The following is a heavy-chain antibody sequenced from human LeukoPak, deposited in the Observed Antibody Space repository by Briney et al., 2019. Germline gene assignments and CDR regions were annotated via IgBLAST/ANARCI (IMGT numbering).Heavy chain of an antibody. V-gene: IGHV3-9*01. CDR1: GFTFSSYS. CDR2: ISWNSGSI. Sequence: GGSLRLSCAASGFTFSSYSMNWVRQAPGKGLEWVSGISWNSGSIGYADSVKGRFTISRDNAKNSLYLQMNSLRAEDTALYYCAKGQYSSGWYHLDYWGQGTLVTVSS. J-gene: IGHJ4*02. D-gene: IGHD6-19*01. CDR3: AKGQYSSGWYHLDY.